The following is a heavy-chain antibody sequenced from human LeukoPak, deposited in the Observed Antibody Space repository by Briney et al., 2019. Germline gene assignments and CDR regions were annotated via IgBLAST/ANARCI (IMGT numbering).Heavy chain of an antibody. J-gene: IGHJ5*02. V-gene: IGHV3-66*01. CDR2: IYSGGST. CDR3: ARALNNGSYHWFDP. D-gene: IGHD1-26*01. CDR1: GFTVSSNY. Sequence: PGGSLRLSCAVSGFTVSSNYMSWVRQAPGTGLEWVSVIYSGGSTDYADSVKGRFTISRDNSKNTLYLQMNSLRAEDTAIYYCARALNNGSYHWFDPWGQGTLVTVSS.